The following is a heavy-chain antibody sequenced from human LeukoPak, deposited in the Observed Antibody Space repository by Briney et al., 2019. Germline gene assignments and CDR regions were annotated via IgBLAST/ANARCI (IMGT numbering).Heavy chain of an antibody. J-gene: IGHJ4*02. D-gene: IGHD6-13*01. V-gene: IGHV1-46*01. CDR3: ARPYSSNWYSVY. CDR2: INPSGGST. Sequence: VSVKVSCKASGYTFTSYSIHWVRQAPGQGLEWMGVINPSGGSTSYAQKFQDRVTMTRDTSTSTVYMELSSLRSEDTAVYYCARPYSSNWYSVYWGQGTLVTVSS. CDR1: GYTFTSYS.